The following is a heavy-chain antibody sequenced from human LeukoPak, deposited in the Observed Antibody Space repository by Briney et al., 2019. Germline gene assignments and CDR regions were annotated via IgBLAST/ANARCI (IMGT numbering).Heavy chain of an antibody. D-gene: IGHD3-10*01. J-gene: IGHJ6*02. V-gene: IGHV1-8*01. Sequence: GASVKVSCKASGHTFTSYDINWVRQATGQGLEWMGWMNPNSGNTGYAQKFQGRVTMTRNTSISTAYMELSSLRSEDTAVYYCARREERYYYGSGSYYRYYYYYGMDVWGQGTTVTVSS. CDR2: MNPNSGNT. CDR3: ARREERYYYGSGSYYRYYYYYGMDV. CDR1: GHTFTSYD.